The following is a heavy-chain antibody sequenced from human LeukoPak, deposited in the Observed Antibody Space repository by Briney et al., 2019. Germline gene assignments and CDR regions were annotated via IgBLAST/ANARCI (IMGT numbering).Heavy chain of an antibody. Sequence: GSLRLSSAASGFTLSAHYLSWIRPAPGKGVEWVSYIDTSGTTTYYADSVKGRSTISRDNAVNSLYLQMNSLRADDTAVYYCARGHYGLDYWGQGTLVTVSS. V-gene: IGHV3-11*01. CDR3: ARGHYGLDY. CDR1: GFTLSAHY. J-gene: IGHJ4*02. CDR2: IDTSGTTT. D-gene: IGHD4-17*01.